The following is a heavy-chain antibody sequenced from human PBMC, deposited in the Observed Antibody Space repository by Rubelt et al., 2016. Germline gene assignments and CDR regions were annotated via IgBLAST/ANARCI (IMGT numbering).Heavy chain of an antibody. CDR3: PIISGCRHPKDNSPVVLACLITGYHPTSVTVTWY. J-gene: IGHJ2*01. Sequence: VQLVESGGGVVQPGGSLRLSCAASGFTFSSYWMNWVRQAPGKGLELVSSIRGSGGGTYYADSVRGRFSRTRHSSNNTLYLQMNNLRAPTKAPDVFPIISGCRHPKDNSPVVLACLITGYHPTSVTVTWY. CDR1: GFTFSSYW. V-gene: IGHV3-23*04. CDR2: IRGSGGGT. D-gene: IGHD1-20*01.